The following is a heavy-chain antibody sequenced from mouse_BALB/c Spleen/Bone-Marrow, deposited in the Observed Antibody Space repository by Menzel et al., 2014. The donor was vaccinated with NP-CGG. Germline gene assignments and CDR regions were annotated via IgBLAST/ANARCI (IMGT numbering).Heavy chain of an antibody. Sequence: VQRVESGPGLVAPSQSLSITCTVSGFSLTTYGVHWVRQPPGKGLEWLGVIWAGGGTNYTSALMSRLSISKDNSKSQVFLKMNSLQTDDTAMYYCARGVRHFDYWGQGTTLTVSS. J-gene: IGHJ2*01. V-gene: IGHV2-9*02. CDR3: ARGVRHFDY. CDR1: GFSLTTYG. CDR2: IWAGGGT.